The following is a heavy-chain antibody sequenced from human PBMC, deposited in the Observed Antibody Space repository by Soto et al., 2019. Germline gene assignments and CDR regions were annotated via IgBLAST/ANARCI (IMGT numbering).Heavy chain of an antibody. Sequence: QLRLQESGSGVVETSESLSLTCTVFGASITYGGYSWSLIRQSPGRGLGWIGHITHRENTYFNPSLKSRLSMSIDRAKNQFSLKLTSMTAADKGRYFCVRGGGNDPFEYWGQGILVTVSS. J-gene: IGHJ4*02. CDR1: GASITYGGYS. V-gene: IGHV4-30-2*06. CDR3: VRGGGNDPFEY. CDR2: ITHRENT. D-gene: IGHD5-12*01.